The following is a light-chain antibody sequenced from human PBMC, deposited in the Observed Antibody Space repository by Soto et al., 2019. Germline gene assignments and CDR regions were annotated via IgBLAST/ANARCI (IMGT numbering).Light chain of an antibody. CDR1: SSNIGSNP. J-gene: IGLJ1*01. CDR2: SNN. CDR3: AAWDDRLSAYV. V-gene: IGLV1-44*01. Sequence: QTVVTQPPSASGTPGQRVTISCSGSSSNIGSNPANWYQHLPGTAPKLLISSNNQRPSGVPDRFSGSKSGTSASLAISGLQSEDEADYYCAAWDDRLSAYVFGTGTKLTVL.